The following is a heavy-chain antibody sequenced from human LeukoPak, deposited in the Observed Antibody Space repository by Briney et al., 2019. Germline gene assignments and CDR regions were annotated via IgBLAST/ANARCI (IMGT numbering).Heavy chain of an antibody. CDR1: EFTFRNHA. D-gene: IGHD6-6*01. J-gene: IGHJ4*02. V-gene: IGHV3-23*01. Sequence: GGSLRLSCAASEFTFRNHAMTWVRQAPGKGLEWVSSISISGDRTYYADSVKGRFTISRDNSKNTVYLQMNSLGAEDTAIYYCANEIRPNDYWGQGTLVTVSS. CDR3: ANEIRPNDY. CDR2: ISISGDRT.